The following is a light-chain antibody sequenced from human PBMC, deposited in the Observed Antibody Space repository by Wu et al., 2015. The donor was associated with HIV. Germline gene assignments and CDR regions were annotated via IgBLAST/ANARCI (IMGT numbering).Light chain of an antibody. J-gene: IGKJ2*04. CDR1: RVLAPT. Sequence: SLSSRGSRATLSCQGRVRVLAPTWPRYQQKPRVTAPQASSIYDASNRAPDIPARFSGSGSGTDFTLTISSLEPEDFAVYYCQHRSNWPPGSFGQGTKVEIK. CDR2: DAS. V-gene: IGKV3-11*01. CDR3: QHRSNWPPGS.